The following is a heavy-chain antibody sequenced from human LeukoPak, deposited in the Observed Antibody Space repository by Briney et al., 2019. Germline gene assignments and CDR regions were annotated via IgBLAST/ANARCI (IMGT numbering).Heavy chain of an antibody. J-gene: IGHJ6*03. CDR1: GGSVGSAGYY. Sequence: SETLSLTCTVSGGSVGSAGYYWSWIRQPPGGGLDGIGYIYYIRNTNYNPSLKSRVTMSLDPSKNQFSLKLSSVTAAGTAVYYCARGRSRAPYGSGSHYYYYMDVWGKGTTVTVSS. CDR3: ARGRSRAPYGSGSHYYYYMDV. CDR2: IYYIRNT. D-gene: IGHD3-10*01. V-gene: IGHV4-61*08.